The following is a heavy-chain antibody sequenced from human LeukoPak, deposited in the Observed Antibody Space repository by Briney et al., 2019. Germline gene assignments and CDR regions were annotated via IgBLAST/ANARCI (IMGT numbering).Heavy chain of an antibody. D-gene: IGHD6-13*01. CDR2: INPNSGGT. CDR1: GYTFTAYF. Sequence: GASVKVSCKASGYTFTAYFIHWVRQAPGQGLEWMGWINPNSGGTSFAQDFQGRVTMTRDTSISTAYMELSGLRSDDTAVYYCARDVKMAAGTGINVSDLWGQGTMVTVSS. J-gene: IGHJ3*01. V-gene: IGHV1-2*02. CDR3: ARDVKMAAGTGINVSDL.